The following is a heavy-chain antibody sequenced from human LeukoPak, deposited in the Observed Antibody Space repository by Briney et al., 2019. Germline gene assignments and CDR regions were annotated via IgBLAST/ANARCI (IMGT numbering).Heavy chain of an antibody. Sequence: PSETLPLTCAVYGGSFSGYYWSWIRQPPGKGLEWIGEINHSGSTNYNPSLKSRVTISVDTSKNQFSLKLSSVTAADTAVYYCARAARIDPYYYGMDVWGQGTTVTVSS. CDR1: GGSFSGYY. J-gene: IGHJ6*02. CDR2: INHSGST. CDR3: ARAARIDPYYYGMDV. D-gene: IGHD2-15*01. V-gene: IGHV4-34*01.